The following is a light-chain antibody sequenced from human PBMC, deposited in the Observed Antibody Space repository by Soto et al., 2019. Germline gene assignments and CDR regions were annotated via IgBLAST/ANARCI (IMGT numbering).Light chain of an antibody. J-gene: IGKJ5*01. CDR2: GAS. CDR3: QQYYNWPIT. V-gene: IGKV3-15*01. CDR1: QSVSSN. Sequence: EIVLTRSPGSLSLSPGERATLSCRASQSVSSNLAWYQQKPGQAPRLLIYGASTRATGIPARFSGSGSGTEFTLTLSSLQSEDFAVYYCQQYYNWPITFGQGTRLEIK.